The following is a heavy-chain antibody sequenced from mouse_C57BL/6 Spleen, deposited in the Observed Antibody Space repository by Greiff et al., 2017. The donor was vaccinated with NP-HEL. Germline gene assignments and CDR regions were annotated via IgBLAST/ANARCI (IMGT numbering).Heavy chain of an antibody. Sequence: VQLQQPGAELVRPGSSVKLSCKASGYTFTSYWMHWVKQRPIQGLEWIGNIDPSDSETHYNQKFKDKATLTVDKSSSTAYMQLSSLTSEDSAVYYCARVRGDAPFAYWGQGTLVTVSA. V-gene: IGHV1-52*01. CDR2: IDPSDSET. D-gene: IGHD2-13*01. CDR3: ARVRGDAPFAY. CDR1: GYTFTSYW. J-gene: IGHJ3*01.